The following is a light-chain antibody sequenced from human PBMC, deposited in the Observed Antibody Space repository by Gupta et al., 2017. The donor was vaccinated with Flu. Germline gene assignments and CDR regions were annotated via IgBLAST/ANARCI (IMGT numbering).Light chain of an antibody. CDR3: MQGSRWPWA. J-gene: IGKJ1*01. CDR2: QVS. Sequence: DVVLTQSPLSLPVTLGQPASISCRSSQSLVYSDGNIYLHWIQQRPGQPPRRLIYQVSHRESGVPDRFSGSGSGTDFTLKISRVEAEDVGIYYCMQGSRWPWAFGQGTKVEIK. V-gene: IGKV2-30*01. CDR1: QSLVYSDGNIY.